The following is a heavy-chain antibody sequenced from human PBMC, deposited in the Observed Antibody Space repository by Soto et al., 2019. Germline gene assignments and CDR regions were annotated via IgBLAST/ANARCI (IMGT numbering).Heavy chain of an antibody. Sequence: GGSLRLSCAASGFTVSSSYMSWIRQAPGKGLEWVSVIYGDGTTYYADSVKGRFTISRDNSENTLYLQMNSLRAEDTAVYYCARDRSRGHFGYWGQGTVVTVSS. V-gene: IGHV3-66*01. J-gene: IGHJ4*02. CDR1: GFTVSSSY. CDR2: IYGDGTT. CDR3: ARDRSRGHFGY.